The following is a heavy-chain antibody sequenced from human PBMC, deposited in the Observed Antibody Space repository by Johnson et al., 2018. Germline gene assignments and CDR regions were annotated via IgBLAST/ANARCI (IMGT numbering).Heavy chain of an antibody. CDR2: ISWNSGSI. J-gene: IGHJ3*02. D-gene: IGHD6-13*01. Sequence: VQLVQSGGGLVQPGRSXRLSCAASGFTFDDYAMHWVRQAPGKGLEWVSGISWNSGSIGYADSVKGRFTISRDNAKNSLFMQMKSMRAKDTSLYYCENDIKGIAAANILDAFGIWGPWTMVTVSS. CDR1: GFTFDDYA. V-gene: IGHV3-9*01. CDR3: ENDIKGIAAANILDAFGI.